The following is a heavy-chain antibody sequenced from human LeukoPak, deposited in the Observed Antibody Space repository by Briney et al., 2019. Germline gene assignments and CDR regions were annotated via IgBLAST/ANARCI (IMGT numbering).Heavy chain of an antibody. CDR1: GFTFNHAW. D-gene: IGHD3-22*01. V-gene: IGHV3-15*01. CDR3: TTVGSSRYYYYFDY. CDR2: IKSKTDRGTT. Sequence: GGSLRLSCAASGFTFNHAWMSWVRQAPGMGLEWVGRIKSKTDRGTTDYAAPVKGRFTISRDDSKNTLYLQMNSLKTEDTAVYYCTTVGSSRYYYYFDYWGQGSLVTVSS. J-gene: IGHJ4*02.